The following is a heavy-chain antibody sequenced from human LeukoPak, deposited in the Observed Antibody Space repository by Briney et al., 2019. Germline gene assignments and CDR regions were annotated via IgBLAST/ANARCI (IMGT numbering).Heavy chain of an antibody. CDR2: IWYDGSNK. CDR1: GFTFSSYG. J-gene: IGHJ4*02. Sequence: PGGSLRLSCAASGFTFSSYGMHWVRQAPGKGLEWVAVIWYDGSNKYYADSVKGRFTISRDNSKSTLYLQMNSLRAEDTAVYYCARDHRAADYYFDYWGQGTLVTVSS. V-gene: IGHV3-33*01. CDR3: ARDHRAADYYFDY. D-gene: IGHD6-13*01.